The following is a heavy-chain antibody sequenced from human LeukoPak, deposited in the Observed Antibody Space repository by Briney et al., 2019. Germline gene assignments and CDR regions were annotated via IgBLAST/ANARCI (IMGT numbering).Heavy chain of an antibody. D-gene: IGHD2-2*01. CDR2: IIPIFGTA. CDR1: GGTFSSYA. J-gene: IGHJ4*02. V-gene: IGHV1-69*05. CDR3: ARLNTRYCSSSTCYAIDY. Sequence: ASVKVSCKASGGTFSSYAISWVRQAPGQGLEWMGGIIPIFGTANYAQKFQGRVTITTDESTSTAYMELSSLKTSDTAMYYCARLNTRYCSSSTCYAIDYWGQGTLVTVSS.